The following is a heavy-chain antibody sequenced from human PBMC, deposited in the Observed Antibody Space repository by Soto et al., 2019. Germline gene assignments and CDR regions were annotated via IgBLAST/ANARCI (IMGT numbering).Heavy chain of an antibody. D-gene: IGHD2-21*02. CDR2: INHSGST. V-gene: IGHV4-34*01. J-gene: IGHJ6*02. CDR1: GGSFSGYY. Sequence: QVQLQQWGAGLLKPSETLSLTCAVYGGSFSGYYWSWIRQPPGKGLEWIGEINHSGSTNYNPSLKSRVTISVDTSKNQFSLKLSPVTAADTAVYYCAREVVVTAIAYYYYGMDVWGQGTTVTVSS. CDR3: AREVVVTAIAYYYYGMDV.